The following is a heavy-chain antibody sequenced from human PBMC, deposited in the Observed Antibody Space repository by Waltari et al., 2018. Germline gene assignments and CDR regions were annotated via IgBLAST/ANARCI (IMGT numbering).Heavy chain of an antibody. D-gene: IGHD1-26*01. CDR2: IYHSGST. Sequence: QVQLQESGPGLVKPSETLSLTCAVSGYSISSGYYWGWIRQPPGKGLEWIGSIYHSGSTYYTPSLKSRVTISVDTSKNQFSLKLSSVTAADTAVYYCARFGGATWFSDYWGQGTLVTVSS. CDR1: GYSISSGYY. V-gene: IGHV4-38-2*01. CDR3: ARFGGATWFSDY. J-gene: IGHJ4*02.